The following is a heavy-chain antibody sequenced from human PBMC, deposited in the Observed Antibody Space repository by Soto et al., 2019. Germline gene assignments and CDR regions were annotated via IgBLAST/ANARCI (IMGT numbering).Heavy chain of an antibody. D-gene: IGHD2-2*01. J-gene: IGHJ6*02. V-gene: IGHV1-69*13. CDR2: IIPIFGTA. CDR1: GGTFRSYA. CDR3: ARGRSIRDIVLVPAAIKRNYYYGMDV. Sequence: ASVKVSCKASGGTFRSYAISWVRQAPGQGLEWMGGIIPIFGTANYAQKFQGRVTITADESTSTAYMELSSLRSEDTAVYYCARGRSIRDIVLVPAAIKRNYYYGMDVWGQGTTVTVSS.